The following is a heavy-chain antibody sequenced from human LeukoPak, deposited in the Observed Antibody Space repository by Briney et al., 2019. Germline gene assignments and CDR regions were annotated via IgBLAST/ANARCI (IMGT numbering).Heavy chain of an antibody. Sequence: SETLSLTCSVSGVSISNNYWSWIRQPPGKGLEWIGYIYNTVTTNYNPSLKSRVTMSVDKSKNQFSLNLSSVTAADTAVYYCARGPNYGDYSFGYWGQGTLVTVSS. J-gene: IGHJ4*02. CDR2: IYNTVTT. V-gene: IGHV4-59*01. CDR3: ARGPNYGDYSFGY. D-gene: IGHD4-17*01. CDR1: GVSISNNY.